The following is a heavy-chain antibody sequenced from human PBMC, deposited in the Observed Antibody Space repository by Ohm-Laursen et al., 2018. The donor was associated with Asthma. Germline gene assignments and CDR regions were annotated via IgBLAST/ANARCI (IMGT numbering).Heavy chain of an antibody. J-gene: IGHJ3*02. CDR2: ISTASTFI. CDR1: GYTFSRYS. V-gene: IGHV3-21*01. Sequence: SLRLSCSASGYTFSRYSIHWVRQVPGKGLEWVASISTASTFIYYADSVRGRFTTSRDNAKNTLYLQMNSLRAEDTAVYYCARDLGIGDAFDIWGQGTMVTVSS. CDR3: ARDLGIGDAFDI. D-gene: IGHD3-10*01.